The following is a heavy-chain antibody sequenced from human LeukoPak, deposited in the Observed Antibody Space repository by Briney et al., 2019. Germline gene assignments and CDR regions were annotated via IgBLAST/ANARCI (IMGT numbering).Heavy chain of an antibody. CDR1: GGSISSSSYY. D-gene: IGHD3-3*01. V-gene: IGHV4-39*01. CDR2: IYSGGNT. Sequence: SETLSLTCTVSGGSISSSSYYWGWIRQPPGTGLEWIGSIYSGGNTYYNPSLKSRVTISVDASKNQCSLRLSSVTAADTAVYFCGRYDHPVITPIDPWGQGTLVTVSS. J-gene: IGHJ5*02. CDR3: GRYDHPVITPIDP.